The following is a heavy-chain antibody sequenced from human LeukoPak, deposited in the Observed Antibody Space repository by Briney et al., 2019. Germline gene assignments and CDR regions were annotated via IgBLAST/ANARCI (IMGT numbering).Heavy chain of an antibody. CDR2: ISYDGSNK. V-gene: IGHV3-30-3*01. D-gene: IGHD3-22*01. CDR1: GFTFSSYA. CDR3: ASEVSYYDSSGPLRNYYYYMDV. Sequence: GGSLRLSCAASGFTFSSYAMHWVRQAPGKGLEWVAVISYDGSNKYYADSVKGRFTISRDNSKNTQYLQMNSLRAEDTAVYYCASEVSYYDSSGPLRNYYYYMDVWGKGTTVTVSS. J-gene: IGHJ6*03.